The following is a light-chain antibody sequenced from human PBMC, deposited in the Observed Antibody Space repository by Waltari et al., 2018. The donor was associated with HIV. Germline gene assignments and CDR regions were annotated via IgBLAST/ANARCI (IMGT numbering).Light chain of an antibody. Sequence: QSTLTQPPPASGSPGQSVTISRPGTRSDIGGYNYVPSYQQHPGKAPKLIMTEVTKRPSGVPDRFSGSKSGNTASLTVSGLQADDEALYYCSSFAPTNKFYVLFGGGTTLTVL. J-gene: IGLJ2*01. V-gene: IGLV2-8*01. CDR3: SSFAPTNKFYVL. CDR2: EVT. CDR1: RSDIGGYNY.